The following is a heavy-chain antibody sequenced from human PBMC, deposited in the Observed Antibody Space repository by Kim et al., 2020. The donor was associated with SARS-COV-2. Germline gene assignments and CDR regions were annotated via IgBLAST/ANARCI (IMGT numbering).Heavy chain of an antibody. CDR1: GGSISPYY. CDR3: ARGLDP. Sequence: SETLSLTCTVSGGSISPYYWSWIRQPPGKGLEWIGYIYYSGSTNYNPSTKSRVTISVDTSKNQFSLKLSSVTGADTAVYYCARGLDPWGQGTLVTVSS. CDR2: IYYSGST. V-gene: IGHV4-59*01. J-gene: IGHJ5*02.